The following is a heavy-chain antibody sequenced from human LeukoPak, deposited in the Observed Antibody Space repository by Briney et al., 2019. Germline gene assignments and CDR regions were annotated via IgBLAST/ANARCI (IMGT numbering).Heavy chain of an antibody. Sequence: PSETLSLTCTISGGSISSYYWSWFRQPAGKGLEWIGRMYISGSTDYNPSLKSRVTLSVVKSKNQFSLNLRSVTAADTAVYYCATGDESFDNWGQGTVVTVSS. CDR3: ATGDESFDN. J-gene: IGHJ4*02. V-gene: IGHV4-4*07. CDR1: GGSISSYY. CDR2: MYISGST. D-gene: IGHD3-10*01.